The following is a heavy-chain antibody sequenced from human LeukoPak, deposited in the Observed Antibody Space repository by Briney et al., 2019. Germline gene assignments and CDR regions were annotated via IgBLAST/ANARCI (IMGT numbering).Heavy chain of an antibody. J-gene: IGHJ4*02. Sequence: GGSLRPSCAASGFTFDDYAMHWVRQAPGKGLEWVSLISGGGGSTYYADSVKGRFTISRDNSKNSLYLQMNSLRTEDTALYYCAKDGSPNTAMVAGYFDYWGQGTLVTVSS. CDR3: AKDGSPNTAMVAGYFDY. D-gene: IGHD5-18*01. V-gene: IGHV3-43*02. CDR2: ISGGGGST. CDR1: GFTFDDYA.